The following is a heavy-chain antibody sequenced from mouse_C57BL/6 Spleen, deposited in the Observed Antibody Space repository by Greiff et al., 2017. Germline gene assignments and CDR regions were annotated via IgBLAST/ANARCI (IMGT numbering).Heavy chain of an antibody. Sequence: EVQVVESGGGLVKPGGSLKLSCAASGFTFSDYGMHWVRQAPEKGLEWVAYISSGSSTIYYADTVKGRFTISRDNAKNTLFLQMTSLRSEDTAMYYCARGGTTVVHYYAMDYWGQGTSVTVSS. V-gene: IGHV5-17*01. D-gene: IGHD1-1*01. J-gene: IGHJ4*01. CDR3: ARGGTTVVHYYAMDY. CDR2: ISSGSSTI. CDR1: GFTFSDYG.